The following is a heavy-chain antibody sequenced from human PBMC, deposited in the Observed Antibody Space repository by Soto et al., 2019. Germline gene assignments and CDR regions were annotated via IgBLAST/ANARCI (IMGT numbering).Heavy chain of an antibody. CDR2: MYSSGST. V-gene: IGHV4-4*07. J-gene: IGHJ4*02. Sequence: KPSETLSLTCTVSGDSISSYYWSWIRQPAGKGLEWIGRMYSSGSTNYNPSLKSRVTMSLDTSKNQFSLNLSSVTAADTAVYFCARDVRSNIWYSPGYWGQGTLVTVSS. CDR1: GDSISSYY. D-gene: IGHD2-21*02. CDR3: ARDVRSNIWYSPGY.